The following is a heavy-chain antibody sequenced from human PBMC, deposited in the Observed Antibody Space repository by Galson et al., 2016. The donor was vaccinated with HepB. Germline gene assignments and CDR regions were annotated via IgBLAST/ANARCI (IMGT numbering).Heavy chain of an antibody. Sequence: TLSLTCAVSGASISRNAWWSWVRQPPGKRLEWIGEVFHSGLTYYNPSLKSPVTVSVDESKNLFSLKLMSVTAADTAVYYCASYFVQSGVGSDAFDTWGQETLVTVSS. CDR3: ASYFVQSGVGSDAFDT. J-gene: IGHJ3*02. CDR2: VFHSGLT. CDR1: GASISRNAW. V-gene: IGHV4-4*02. D-gene: IGHD3-9*01.